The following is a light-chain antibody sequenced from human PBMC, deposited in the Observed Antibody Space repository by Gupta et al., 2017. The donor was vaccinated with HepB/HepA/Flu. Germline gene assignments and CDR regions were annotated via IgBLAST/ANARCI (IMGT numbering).Light chain of an antibody. CDR3: QQRSNWPPEGLT. V-gene: IGKV3-11*01. CDR1: QSVSSY. Sequence: EIVLTQSPATLSLSPGERATLSCRASQSVSSYLAWYQQKPGQAPRLPIYDASNRATGIPARFSGSGSGTDFTLTISSLEPEDFAVYYCQQRSNWPPEGLTFGGGTKVEIK. CDR2: DAS. J-gene: IGKJ4*01.